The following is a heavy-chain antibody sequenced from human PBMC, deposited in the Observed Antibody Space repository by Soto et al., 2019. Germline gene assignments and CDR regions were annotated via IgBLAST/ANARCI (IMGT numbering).Heavy chain of an antibody. J-gene: IGHJ4*02. Sequence: GGSLRLSCAASGFTFSSYSMNWVRQAPGKGLEWVSSISSSSSYIYYADSVKGRFTISRDNAKNSLYLQMNSLRAEDTAVYYCARALRWELPPDHWGQGTLVTVSS. CDR1: GFTFSSYS. V-gene: IGHV3-21*01. D-gene: IGHD1-26*01. CDR3: ARALRWELPPDH. CDR2: ISSSSSYI.